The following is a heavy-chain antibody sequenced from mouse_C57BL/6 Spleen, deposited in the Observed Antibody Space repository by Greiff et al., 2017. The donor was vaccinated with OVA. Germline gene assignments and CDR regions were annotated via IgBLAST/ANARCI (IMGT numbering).Heavy chain of an antibody. CDR1: GYTFTSYW. CDR2: IPPNSGST. V-gene: IGHV1-64*01. Sequence: QVQLQQSGAELVKPGASVKLSCKASGYTFTSYWMHWVKQRPGQGLEWIGMIPPNSGSTNYNEKFKSKATLTVDKSSSTAYMQLSSLTSEDSAVYYGARSSITTVVAGWYFDVWGTGTTVTVSS. CDR3: ARSSITTVVAGWYFDV. D-gene: IGHD1-1*01. J-gene: IGHJ1*03.